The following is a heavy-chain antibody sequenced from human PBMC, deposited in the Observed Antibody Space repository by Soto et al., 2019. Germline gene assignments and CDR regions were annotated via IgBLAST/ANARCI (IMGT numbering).Heavy chain of an antibody. Sequence: GGSLRLSCAASGFTFSSYGMHWVRQAPGKGLEWVAVISYDGSNKYYADSVKGRFTISRDNSKNTLYLQMNSLRAEDTAVYYCAKVVSEDSSGYYYYYYYGMDVWGQGTTVTVSS. J-gene: IGHJ6*02. CDR2: ISYDGSNK. V-gene: IGHV3-30*18. D-gene: IGHD3-22*01. CDR3: AKVVSEDSSGYYYYYYYGMDV. CDR1: GFTFSSYG.